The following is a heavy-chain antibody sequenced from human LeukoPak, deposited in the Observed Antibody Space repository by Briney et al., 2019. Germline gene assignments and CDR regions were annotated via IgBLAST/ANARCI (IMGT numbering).Heavy chain of an antibody. CDR3: ANLPRDGYNFDF. D-gene: IGHD5-24*01. Sequence: GRSLRLSCAASGFSFSDYAMNWVRQAPGKGLEWVAFISYDGSNLFYADSVKGRFTIFRGTSKNTLYLQMNSLRAEDTAVYYCANLPRDGYNFDFWGQGTLVTVSS. V-gene: IGHV3-30*18. J-gene: IGHJ4*02. CDR2: ISYDGSNL. CDR1: GFSFSDYA.